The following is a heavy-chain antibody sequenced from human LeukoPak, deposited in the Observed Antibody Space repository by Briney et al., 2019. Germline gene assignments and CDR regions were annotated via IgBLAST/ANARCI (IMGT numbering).Heavy chain of an antibody. V-gene: IGHV4-31*03. CDR3: ARGLVGLYGMDV. CDR1: DGSISSGGYY. Sequence: PSQTLSLTCTVSDGSISSGGYYWSWIRQHPGKGLEWIGYIYYSGSTYYNPSLKSRVTISVDTSKNQFSLKLSSVTAADTAVYYCARGLVGLYGMDVWGQGTTVTVSS. CDR2: IYYSGST. D-gene: IGHD1-26*01. J-gene: IGHJ6*02.